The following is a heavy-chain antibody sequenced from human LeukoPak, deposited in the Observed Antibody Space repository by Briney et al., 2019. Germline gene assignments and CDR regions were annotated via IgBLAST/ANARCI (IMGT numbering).Heavy chain of an antibody. CDR1: GFTFSSYS. V-gene: IGHV3-21*01. D-gene: IGHD3-22*01. J-gene: IGHJ6*02. CDR2: ISSSSSYI. Sequence: PGGSLTLSCAASGFTFSSYSMNWVRQAPGKGLEWVSSISSSSSYIYYADSGKGRFTISRDNDKNSLYLQMNSLRAEDTAVYYCVRVTYYYDSSGYYWRNYYYGMDVWGQGTTVTVSS. CDR3: VRVTYYYDSSGYYWRNYYYGMDV.